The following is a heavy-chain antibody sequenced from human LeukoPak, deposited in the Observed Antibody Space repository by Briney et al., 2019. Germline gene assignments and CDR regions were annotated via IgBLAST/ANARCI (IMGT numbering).Heavy chain of an antibody. CDR3: ARVVVVVVPAAMAWFDP. J-gene: IGHJ5*02. V-gene: IGHV4-31*03. CDR2: IYYSGST. Sequence: SETLSLTCIVSGGSISSGGYYWRWIRQHPGKGLEWIGYIYYSGSTYYNPSLKSRVTISVDTSKNQFSLKLSSVTAADTAVYYCARVVVVVVPAAMAWFDPWGQGTLVTVSS. D-gene: IGHD2-2*01. CDR1: GGSISSGGYY.